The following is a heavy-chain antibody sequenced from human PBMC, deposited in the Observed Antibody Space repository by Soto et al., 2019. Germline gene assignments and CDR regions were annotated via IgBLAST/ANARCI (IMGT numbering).Heavy chain of an antibody. Sequence: SVKVSCKASGGTFSSYAISWVRQAPGQGLEWMGGIIPIFGTANYAQKFQGRVTITADESTSTAYMELSSLRSEDTAVYYCARDYYGYYDSSGHYRPDAIDIWGQGTMVTVSS. V-gene: IGHV1-69*13. CDR3: ARDYYGYYDSSGHYRPDAIDI. CDR2: IIPIFGTA. CDR1: GGTFSSYA. J-gene: IGHJ3*02. D-gene: IGHD3-22*01.